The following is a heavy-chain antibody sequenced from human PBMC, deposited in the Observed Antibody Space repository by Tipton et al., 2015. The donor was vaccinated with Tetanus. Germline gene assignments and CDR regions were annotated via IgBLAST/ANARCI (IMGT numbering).Heavy chain of an antibody. CDR2: ISWNSGSI. CDR1: GFTFDDYA. Sequence: SLRLSCAASGFTFDDYAMHWVRQAPGKGLEWVSGISWNSGSIGYADSVKGRFTISRDNAKNSLYLQMNSLRAEDTALYYCAKDIYRVDTAMDSNFDYWGQGTLVTVSS. CDR3: AKDIYRVDTAMDSNFDY. V-gene: IGHV3-9*01. J-gene: IGHJ4*02. D-gene: IGHD5-18*01.